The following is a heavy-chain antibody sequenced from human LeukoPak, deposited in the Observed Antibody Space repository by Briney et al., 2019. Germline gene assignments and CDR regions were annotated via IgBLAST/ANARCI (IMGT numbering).Heavy chain of an antibody. V-gene: IGHV3-11*01. J-gene: IGHJ6*02. CDR1: GFTFSDYY. D-gene: IGHD6-13*01. CDR3: ARDDIAAAYGMDV. Sequence: GGSLRPSCAASGFTFSDYYMSWIRQAPGKGLEWVSYISSSGSTIYYADSVKGRFTISRDNAKNSLYLQMTSLTAEDTAVYYFARDDIAAAYGMDVWGQGTTVTVSS. CDR2: ISSSGSTI.